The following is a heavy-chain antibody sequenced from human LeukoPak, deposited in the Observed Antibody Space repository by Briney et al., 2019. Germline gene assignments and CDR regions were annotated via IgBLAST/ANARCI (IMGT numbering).Heavy chain of an antibody. CDR3: SRDGLLGGVFDI. J-gene: IGHJ3*02. CDR2: INPNSGST. CDR1: GYTFTGYY. D-gene: IGHD3-16*01. Sequence: ASVKVSCKASGYTFTGYYIHWVRQAPGQGLEWLGWINPNSGSTKYAQNLQGRVTITMDTSTSTAYMDLSSLRSDDTAGAFCSRDGLLGGVFDIWGQGTMVTVSS. V-gene: IGHV1-2*02.